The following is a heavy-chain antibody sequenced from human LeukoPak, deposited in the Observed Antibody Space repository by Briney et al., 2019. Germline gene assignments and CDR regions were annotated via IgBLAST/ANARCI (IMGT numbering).Heavy chain of an antibody. CDR3: ARTDVLLWFGESFDY. J-gene: IGHJ4*02. Sequence: PGGSLRLSCAASGFTFSSYWMHWVRQAPGKGLVWVSRINSDGSSTSYADSVKGRFTISRDNAENTLYLQMNSLRAEDTAVYYCARTDVLLWFGESFDYWGQGTLVAVSS. V-gene: IGHV3-74*01. D-gene: IGHD3-10*01. CDR2: INSDGSST. CDR1: GFTFSSYW.